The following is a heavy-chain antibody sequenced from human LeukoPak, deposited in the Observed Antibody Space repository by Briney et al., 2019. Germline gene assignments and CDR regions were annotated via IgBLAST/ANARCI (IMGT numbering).Heavy chain of an antibody. V-gene: IGHV1-2*02. CDR1: GYTFTAYY. CDR3: ARAYGSGSSYHPDY. Sequence: GASVKASCKASGYTFTAYYMHWVRQAPGQGLEWMGWINPNSGGTNSSQKFQDRVTLTRDTSISTAYMELGSLRSDDTAIYYCARAYGSGSSYHPDYWGQGTLVTVSS. J-gene: IGHJ4*02. D-gene: IGHD3-10*01. CDR2: INPNSGGT.